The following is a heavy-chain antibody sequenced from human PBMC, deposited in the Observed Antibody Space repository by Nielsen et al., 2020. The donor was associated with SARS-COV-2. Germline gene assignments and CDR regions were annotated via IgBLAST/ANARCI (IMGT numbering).Heavy chain of an antibody. CDR1: GFTFDDYA. CDR3: AKAPFNYYYGMDV. Sequence: SLKISCAASGFTFDDYAMHWVRQAPGKGLEWVSGISWNSGSIGYADSVKGRFTISRDNAKNSLYLQMNSLRAEDTALYYCAKAPFNYYYGMDVWGQGTTVTVSS. CDR2: ISWNSGSI. V-gene: IGHV3-9*01. J-gene: IGHJ6*02.